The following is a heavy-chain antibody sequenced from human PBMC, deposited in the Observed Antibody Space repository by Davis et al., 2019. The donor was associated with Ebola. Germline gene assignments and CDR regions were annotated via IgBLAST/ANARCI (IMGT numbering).Heavy chain of an antibody. CDR1: GLTFSGYS. V-gene: IGHV3-21*01. D-gene: IGHD5-24*01. CDR3: ARAQEMATNVPGY. J-gene: IGHJ4*02. Sequence: GSLRLSCAASGLTFSGYSVNWVRQAPGKGLEWVSSISSRSNYIYYADSLKGRFTISRDNAKNSVYLEMNSLRAEDTAVYYCARAQEMATNVPGYWGQGTVVIVSS. CDR2: ISSRSNYI.